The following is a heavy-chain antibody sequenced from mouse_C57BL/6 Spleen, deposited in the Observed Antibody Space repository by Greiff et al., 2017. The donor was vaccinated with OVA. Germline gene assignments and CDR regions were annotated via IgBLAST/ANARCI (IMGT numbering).Heavy chain of an antibody. CDR1: GYTFTSYW. D-gene: IGHD1-1*01. V-gene: IGHV1-64*01. CDR3: ARPGGSSSHWYFDV. Sequence: VQLQQPGAELVKPGASVKLSCKASGYTFTSYWMHWVKQRPGQGLEWIGMIHPNSGSTNYNEKFKSKATLTVDKSSSTAYMQLSSLTSEDSAVDYCARPGGSSSHWYFDVWGTGTTGTVSS. CDR2: IHPNSGST. J-gene: IGHJ1*03.